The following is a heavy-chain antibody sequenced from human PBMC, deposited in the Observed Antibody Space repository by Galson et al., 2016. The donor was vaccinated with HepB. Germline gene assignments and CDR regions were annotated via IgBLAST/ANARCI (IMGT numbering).Heavy chain of an antibody. J-gene: IGHJ3*02. V-gene: IGHV3-64D*09. Sequence: SLRLSCAASGFTFTSYAMHWVRQAPGKGLKYVSGISTNGFSTYYVDSVKGRFTISRDNSKNTLYLQMSSLRAEDTAVYYCVKEILGDSSGYYVVFDIWGQGTMVTVSS. CDR2: ISTNGFST. CDR1: GFTFTSYA. CDR3: VKEILGDSSGYYVVFDI. D-gene: IGHD3-22*01.